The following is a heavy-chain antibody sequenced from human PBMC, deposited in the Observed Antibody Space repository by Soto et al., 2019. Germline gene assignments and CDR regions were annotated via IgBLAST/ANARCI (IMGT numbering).Heavy chain of an antibody. V-gene: IGHV5-51*01. CDR1: GYSFTSYW. J-gene: IGHJ6*02. CDR2: IYPGDSDT. CDR3: ARHKAKARWIPLQPKYYYGMDV. D-gene: IGHD5-12*01. Sequence: GESLKISCKGSGYSFTSYWIGWVRQMPGKGLEWMGIIYPGDSDTRYSPSFQGQVTISADKSISTAYLQWSSLKASDTAMYYCARHKAKARWIPLQPKYYYGMDVWGQGTTVTVSS.